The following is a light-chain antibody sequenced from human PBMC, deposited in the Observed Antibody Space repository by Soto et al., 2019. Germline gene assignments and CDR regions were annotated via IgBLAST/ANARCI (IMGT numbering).Light chain of an antibody. CDR2: GAF. V-gene: IGKV3-20*01. Sequence: IVRRQSRRSLVEPPGKRATFSCRASQSVSSNYLAWYQQKPGQAPRLLIYGAFKRATGIPDRFSGSGSGTDFTLTISRMEPEDFAVYCCQLDGSSPRTFGEGTKVDI. CDR3: QLDGSSPRT. J-gene: IGKJ1*01. CDR1: QSVSSNY.